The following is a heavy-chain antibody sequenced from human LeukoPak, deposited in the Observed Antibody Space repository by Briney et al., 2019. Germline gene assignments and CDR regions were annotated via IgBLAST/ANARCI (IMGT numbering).Heavy chain of an antibody. D-gene: IGHD3-3*01. J-gene: IGHJ4*02. CDR1: GFTFSSYW. V-gene: IGHV3-7*03. CDR3: ARVETLENYYDFWSGYYHFDY. Sequence: GGSLRLSYAASGFTFSSYWMSWVRQAPGKGLEWVANIKQDGSEKYYVDSVKGRFTISRDNAKNSLYLQMNSLRAEDTAVYYCARVETLENYYDFWSGYYHFDYWGQGTLVTVSS. CDR2: IKQDGSEK.